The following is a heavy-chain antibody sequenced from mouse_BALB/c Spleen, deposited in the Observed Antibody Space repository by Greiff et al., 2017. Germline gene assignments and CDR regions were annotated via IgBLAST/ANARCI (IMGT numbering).Heavy chain of an antibody. D-gene: IGHD1-2*01. V-gene: IGHV2-4-1*01. CDR2: IWSGGST. J-gene: IGHJ4*01. CDR1: GFSLTSYG. Sequence: QVQLQQSGPGLVQPSQSLSITCTVSGFSLTSYGVHWVRQSPGKGLEWLGVIWSGGSTDYNAAFISRLSISKDNSKSQVFFKMNSLQADDTAIYYCARTLHRLPYAMDYWGQGTSVTGSS. CDR3: ARTLHRLPYAMDY.